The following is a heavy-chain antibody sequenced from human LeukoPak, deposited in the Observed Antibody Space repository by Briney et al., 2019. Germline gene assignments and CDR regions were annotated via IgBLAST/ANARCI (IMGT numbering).Heavy chain of an antibody. Sequence: SVKVSCKASGYTFTSYGISWVRQAPGQGLEWMGRIIPILGIANYAQKFQGRVTITADKSTSTAYMELSSLRSEDTAVYYCARGRYYDSSGYYKYYYYYYMDVWGKGTTVTVSS. J-gene: IGHJ6*03. D-gene: IGHD3-22*01. CDR1: GYTFTSYG. V-gene: IGHV1-69*04. CDR2: IIPILGIA. CDR3: ARGRYYDSSGYYKYYYYYYMDV.